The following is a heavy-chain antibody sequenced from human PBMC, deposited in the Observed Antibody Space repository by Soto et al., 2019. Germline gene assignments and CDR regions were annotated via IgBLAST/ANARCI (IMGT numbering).Heavy chain of an antibody. CDR2: ISSSSSTI. J-gene: IGHJ6*03. CDR1: GFTFSSYS. D-gene: IGHD6-13*01. Sequence: EVQLVESGGGLVQPGGSLRLSCAASGFTFSSYSMNWVHQAPGKGLEWVSYISSSSSTIYYADSVKGRFTISRDNAKNALYLQMNSLRAEDTAVYYCARGATSSSWYYMDVWGKGTTVTVSS. V-gene: IGHV3-48*01. CDR3: ARGATSSSWYYMDV.